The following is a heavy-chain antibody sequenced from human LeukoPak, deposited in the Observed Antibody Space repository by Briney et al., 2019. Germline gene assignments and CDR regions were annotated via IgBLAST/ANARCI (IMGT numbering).Heavy chain of an antibody. Sequence: SETLSLTCAVYGGSFSGYYWSWIRQPPGKGLEWIGEINHSGSTNYNPSLKSRVTISVDTSKNQFSLKLSSVTAADTAVYYCARRSHDYVWGSYRYPEFFDYWGQGTLVTVSS. V-gene: IGHV4-34*01. J-gene: IGHJ4*02. D-gene: IGHD3-16*02. CDR1: GGSFSGYY. CDR3: ARRSHDYVWGSYRYPEFFDY. CDR2: INHSGST.